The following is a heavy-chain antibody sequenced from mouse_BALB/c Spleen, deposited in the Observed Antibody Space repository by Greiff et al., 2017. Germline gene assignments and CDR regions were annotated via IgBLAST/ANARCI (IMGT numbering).Heavy chain of an antibody. CDR3: ARATGYGNYGYYAMDY. J-gene: IGHJ4*01. Sequence: VKLMESGPGLVAPSQSLSITCTVSGFSLTSYGVHWVRQPPGKGLEWLGVIWAGGSTNYNSALMSRLSISKDNSKSQVFLKMNSLQTDDTAMYYCARATGYGNYGYYAMDYWGQGTSVTVSS. D-gene: IGHD2-1*01. CDR2: IWAGGST. V-gene: IGHV2-9*02. CDR1: GFSLTSYG.